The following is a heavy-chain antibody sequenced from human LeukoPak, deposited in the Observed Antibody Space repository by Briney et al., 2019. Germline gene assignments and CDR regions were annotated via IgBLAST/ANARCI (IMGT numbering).Heavy chain of an antibody. CDR1: GYTFTSYY. J-gene: IGHJ3*02. V-gene: IGHV1-2*02. D-gene: IGHD3-9*01. CDR3: ARAAPDKRAFDI. CDR2: INPNSGGT. Sequence: ASVKVSCKASGYTFTSYYMHWVRQAPGQGLEWMGWINPNSGGTNYAQKFQGRVTMTRDTSISTAYMELSRLRSDDTAVYYCARAAPDKRAFDIWGQGTMVTVSS.